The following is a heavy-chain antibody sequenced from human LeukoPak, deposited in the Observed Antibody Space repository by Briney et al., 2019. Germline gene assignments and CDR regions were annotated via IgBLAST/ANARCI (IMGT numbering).Heavy chain of an antibody. Sequence: SQTLSLTCAISGDSVSTSGVAWNWVRQSPSRGLEWLGRTSYRSKWYNDYALSVKSRITINPDTSKNQFSLHLNSVTPEDTAVYYCARGNDWNDWGLDYWGQGTLVTVSS. V-gene: IGHV6-1*01. J-gene: IGHJ4*02. CDR2: TSYRSKWYN. CDR3: ARGNDWNDWGLDY. D-gene: IGHD1-1*01. CDR1: GDSVSTSGVA.